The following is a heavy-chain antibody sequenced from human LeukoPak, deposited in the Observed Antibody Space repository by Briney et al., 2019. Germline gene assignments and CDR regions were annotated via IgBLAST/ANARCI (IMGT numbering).Heavy chain of an antibody. J-gene: IGHJ3*02. CDR2: VNHSGRT. CDR3: ARDGVVIILDAFDI. CDR1: GGSFSDYW. D-gene: IGHD3-3*01. V-gene: IGHV4-34*01. Sequence: KSSETLSLTCAVYGGSFSDYWWTWIRQSPGKGLEWIGEVNHSGRTNYDPSLKSRVSISVDRSKKQFSLKLTSVTAADTAVYYCARDGVVIILDAFDIWGQGTMVTVSS.